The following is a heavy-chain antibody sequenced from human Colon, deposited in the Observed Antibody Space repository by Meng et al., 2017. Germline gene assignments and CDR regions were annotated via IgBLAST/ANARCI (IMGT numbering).Heavy chain of an antibody. J-gene: IGHJ5*02. CDR2: IVYNGSAT. CDR1: AFAFSNYA. V-gene: IGHV3-23*01. D-gene: IGHD6-13*01. Sequence: GGSLRLSCAASAFAFSNYAMTWVRQAPGKGREWVAAIVYNGSATYYADSVKGRFTISRDNSKNTVYLQMISLRDEDTAIYCCAKESARCWYPIDTWGQGTLVTVSS. CDR3: AKESARCWYPIDT.